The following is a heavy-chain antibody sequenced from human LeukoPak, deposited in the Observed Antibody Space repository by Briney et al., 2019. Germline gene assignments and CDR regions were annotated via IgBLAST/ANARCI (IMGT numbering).Heavy chain of an antibody. CDR3: VRAGYSSGWYVF. Sequence: GGSLRLSCAASGFTFSSYEMNWVRQAPGKGLEWVSSISSSSSYIYYADSVKGRFTISRDNAKNSLYLQMNSLRAEDTAVYYCVRAGYSSGWYVFWGQGSLVTVSS. J-gene: IGHJ4*02. D-gene: IGHD6-19*01. CDR2: ISSSSSYI. CDR1: GFTFSSYE. V-gene: IGHV3-21*01.